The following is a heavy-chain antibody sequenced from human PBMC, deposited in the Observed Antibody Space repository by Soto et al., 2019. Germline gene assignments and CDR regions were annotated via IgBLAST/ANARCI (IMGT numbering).Heavy chain of an antibody. CDR2: TYYRSKWYS. D-gene: IGHD6-13*01. J-gene: IGHJ4*02. CDR3: TQAAGYISTWFFDS. V-gene: IGHV6-1*01. CDR1: GDSVSSNSAA. Sequence: QVQLQQSGPGLVKPSQTLSLTCAISGDSVSSNSAAWNWIRQSPSRGLEWLGRTYYRSKWYSDYAVSVKSGMTINPDTSKNQSSLQLNSVTPEDTAVYYCTQAAGYISTWFFDSWAQGTLVTVSS.